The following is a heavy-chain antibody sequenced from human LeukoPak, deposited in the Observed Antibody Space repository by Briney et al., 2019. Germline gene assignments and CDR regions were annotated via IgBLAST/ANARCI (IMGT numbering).Heavy chain of an antibody. Sequence: GGSLRLSSAASGFTFSSYEMNWVRQAPGKGLEWVSYITDRGGTIYYADSVKGRFTISRDNAKNSLYLQINSLRVEDTAVYYCARERAGEDAFDIWGQGTLVTVSS. CDR1: GFTFSSYE. V-gene: IGHV3-48*03. CDR2: ITDRGGTI. J-gene: IGHJ3*02. CDR3: ARERAGEDAFDI. D-gene: IGHD7-27*01.